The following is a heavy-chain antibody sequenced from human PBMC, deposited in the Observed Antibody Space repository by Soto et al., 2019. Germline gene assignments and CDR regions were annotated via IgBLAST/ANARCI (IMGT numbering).Heavy chain of an antibody. D-gene: IGHD5-12*01. CDR2: ISYDGSNK. Sequence: QVQLVESGGGVVQPGRSLRLSCAASGFTFSSYAMHWVRQAPGKGLEGVAVISYDGSNKYYADSVKGRFTISRDNSKNALYLQMNSLRAEDTAVYYCARGYYAPSGYDLGNYYYYGMDVWGQGTTVTVSS. J-gene: IGHJ6*02. CDR1: GFTFSSYA. CDR3: ARGYYAPSGYDLGNYYYYGMDV. V-gene: IGHV3-30-3*01.